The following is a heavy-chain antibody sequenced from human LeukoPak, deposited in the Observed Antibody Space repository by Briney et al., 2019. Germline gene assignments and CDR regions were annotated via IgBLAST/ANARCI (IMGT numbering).Heavy chain of an antibody. D-gene: IGHD1-14*01. V-gene: IGHV4-39*01. CDR2: IFYSGST. Sequence: SETLSLTCTVSGGSISTSSYYWGWVRQPPGRGLEWIGNIFYSGSTYYSPSLKSRVTISVDTSKNQFSLKLSSVTAADTAVYYCASPIGRNAFDIWGQGTMVTVSS. CDR1: GGSISTSSYY. CDR3: ASPIGRNAFDI. J-gene: IGHJ3*02.